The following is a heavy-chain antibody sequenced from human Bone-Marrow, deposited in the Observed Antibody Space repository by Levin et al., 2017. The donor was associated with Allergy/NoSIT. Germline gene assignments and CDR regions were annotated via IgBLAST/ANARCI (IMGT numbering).Heavy chain of an antibody. CDR2: MSNTRTYK. Sequence: GGSLRLSCEASGFVFSDSNYGMHWVRQAPGQGLEWLAVMSNTRTYKDYADSVKGRFTISRDDSKNILYLQMNSLRPEDTAVYYCAAYKRDYGYYWGQGTLVTVSS. J-gene: IGHJ4*02. D-gene: IGHD4-17*01. CDR1: GFVFSDSNYG. V-gene: IGHV3-30*03. CDR3: AAYKRDYGYY.